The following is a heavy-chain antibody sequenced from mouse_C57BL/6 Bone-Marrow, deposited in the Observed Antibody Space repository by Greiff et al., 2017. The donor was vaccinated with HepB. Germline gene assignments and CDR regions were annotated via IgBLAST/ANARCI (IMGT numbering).Heavy chain of an antibody. J-gene: IGHJ4*01. CDR2: IDPETGGT. V-gene: IGHV1-15*01. CDR3: TRTSSSDAMDY. CDR1: GYTFTDYE. Sequence: QVQLKQSGAELVRPGASVTLSCKASGYTFTDYEMHWVKQTPVHGLEWIGAIDPETGGTAYNQKFKGKAILTADKSSSTAYMELRSLTSEDSAVYYCTRTSSSDAMDYWGQGTSVTVSS. D-gene: IGHD1-1*01.